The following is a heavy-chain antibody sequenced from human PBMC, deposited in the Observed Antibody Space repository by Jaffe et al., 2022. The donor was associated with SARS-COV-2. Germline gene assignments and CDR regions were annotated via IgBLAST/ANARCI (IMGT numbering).Heavy chain of an antibody. Sequence: QVRLQESGPGLVKPSQTLSLTCSVSGGSITNGSYYWSWVRQPAGKGLEWIGRIYSRGTTNYNYSLKSRVTISLDTSKNQFSLMLTSVTAADTAVYYCAREGEVTLVQGVFHYDGMDVWGQGTTVTVSS. D-gene: IGHD3-10*01. J-gene: IGHJ6*02. CDR2: IYSRGTT. CDR1: GGSITNGSYY. CDR3: AREGEVTLVQGVFHYDGMDV. V-gene: IGHV4-61*02.